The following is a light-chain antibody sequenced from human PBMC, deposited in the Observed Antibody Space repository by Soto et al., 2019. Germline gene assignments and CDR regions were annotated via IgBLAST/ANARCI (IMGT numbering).Light chain of an antibody. CDR3: SSFTTSKTWV. CDR1: SSDVGAYDY. V-gene: IGLV2-14*01. CDR2: EVS. J-gene: IGLJ3*02. Sequence: QSALTQPASVSGSPGQSITISCTGTSSDVGAYDYVSWYQQHPGKAPKFMLYEVSNRPSGLSDRFSGSKSGNTASLTISGLQAEDEADYYCSSFTTSKTWVFGGGTKLTVL.